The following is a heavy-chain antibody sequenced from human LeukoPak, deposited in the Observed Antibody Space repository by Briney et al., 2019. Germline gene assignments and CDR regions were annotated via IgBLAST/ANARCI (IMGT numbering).Heavy chain of an antibody. CDR1: GFTSSDYA. CDR2: IISTVYGRPT. CDR3: ARGFRDYYDSGEDP. J-gene: IGHJ5*02. V-gene: IGHV3-49*04. Sequence: RSLRLSCSPSGFTSSDYAISWVSQAARKWMDWAGFIISTVYGRPTESATSVEGRFTISRDASNSLVYLQMNRLKAEDTAVYYCARGFRDYYDSGEDPWGQGTPVTVSS. D-gene: IGHD3-22*01.